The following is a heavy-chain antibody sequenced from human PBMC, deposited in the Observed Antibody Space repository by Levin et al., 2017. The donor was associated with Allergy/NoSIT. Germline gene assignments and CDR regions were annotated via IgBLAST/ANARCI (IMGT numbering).Heavy chain of an antibody. V-gene: IGHV1-2*02. D-gene: IGHD3-10*01. J-gene: IGHJ5*02. CDR1: GYTFTGYY. Sequence: ASVKVSCKASGYTFTGYYMHWVRQAPGQGLEWMGWINPNSGGTNYAQKFQGRVTITADKSTSTAYMELSSLRSEDTAVYYCARAEFWFDPWGQGTLVTVSS. CDR3: ARAEFWFDP. CDR2: INPNSGGT.